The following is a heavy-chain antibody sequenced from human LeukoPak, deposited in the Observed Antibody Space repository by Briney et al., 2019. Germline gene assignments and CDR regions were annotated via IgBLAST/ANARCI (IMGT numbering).Heavy chain of an antibody. CDR3: ARAYSGSFQLDY. D-gene: IGHD1-26*01. CDR1: GGPFSGYS. CDR2: VNHGGST. Sequence: SETLSLTCAVHGGPFSGYSWNWIRQPPGMGLEWIGEVNHGGSTNYNPSLKSRVTISVDTSKNQFSLKLSSVTAADTAVYYCARAYSGSFQLDYWGQGTLVTVSS. J-gene: IGHJ4*02. V-gene: IGHV4-34*01.